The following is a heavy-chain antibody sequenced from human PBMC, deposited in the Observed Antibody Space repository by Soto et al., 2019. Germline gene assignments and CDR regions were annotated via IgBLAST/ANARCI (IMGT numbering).Heavy chain of an antibody. CDR1: GIIFSAFA. Sequence: PGGSLRLSCTASGIIFSAFAMSWVRQAPGKGLEWISGITGSGGSTNYADSVKGRFTISRDNSKDTLYLQMNSLGAEDTAIYYCGISSVNRIRGEAPAHWGQGALVTVSS. V-gene: IGHV3-23*01. J-gene: IGHJ4*02. D-gene: IGHD3-10*01. CDR3: GISSVNRIRGEAPAH. CDR2: ITGSGGST.